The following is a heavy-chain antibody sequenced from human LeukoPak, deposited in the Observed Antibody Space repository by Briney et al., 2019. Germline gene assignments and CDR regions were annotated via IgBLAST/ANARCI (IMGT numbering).Heavy chain of an antibody. CDR3: ARSSGTGTFSY. CDR2: VYYGRSP. D-gene: IGHD6-25*01. J-gene: IGHJ4*02. V-gene: IGHV4-39*02. CDR1: GDSISRSTYC. Sequence: PSETLSLTCTVSGDSISRSTYCWAWIRQPPGRGLGWIGSVYYGRSPYYNPSLESRATISVDTSKNHFSLKMSSVTAADTAVYYCARSSGTGTFSYWGQGTLVTVSS.